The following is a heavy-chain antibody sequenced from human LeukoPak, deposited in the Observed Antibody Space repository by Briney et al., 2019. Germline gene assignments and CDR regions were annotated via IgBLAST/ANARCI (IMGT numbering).Heavy chain of an antibody. CDR2: IYTSGST. D-gene: IGHD1-20*01. CDR3: AREGITGTVGWFDP. CDR1: GGSMTHYY. J-gene: IGHJ5*02. Sequence: SETLSLTCTVSGGSMTHYYWSWIRQPAGKGLEWIGRIYTSGSTNYNPSLKSRVTISVDKSKNQFSLKLSSVTAADTAVYYCAREGITGTVGWFDPWGQGTLVTVSS. V-gene: IGHV4-4*07.